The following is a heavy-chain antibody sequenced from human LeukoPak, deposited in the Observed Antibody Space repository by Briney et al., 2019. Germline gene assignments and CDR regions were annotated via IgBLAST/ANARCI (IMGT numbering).Heavy chain of an antibody. Sequence: SETLSLTCTVSGGSISSYYWTWIRQPPAKGLEWIGYIYYSGSTNYNPSLKSRVTISVDTSKNQFSLKLSSVTAADTAVYYCARGRQLALDYWGQGTLVTVSS. CDR1: GGSISSYY. CDR3: ARGRQLALDY. D-gene: IGHD6-13*01. V-gene: IGHV4-59*08. J-gene: IGHJ4*02. CDR2: IYYSGST.